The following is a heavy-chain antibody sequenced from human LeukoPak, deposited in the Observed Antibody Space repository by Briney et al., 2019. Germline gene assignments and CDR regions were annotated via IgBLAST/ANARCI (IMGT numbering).Heavy chain of an antibody. D-gene: IGHD5-12*01. CDR3: ARVKRAWLRGPGYDY. CDR1: GYTFTSYG. V-gene: IGHV1-18*01. Sequence: ASVKVSCKASGYTFTSYGTSWVRQAPGQGLEWMGWISAYNGNTNYAQKLQGRVTMTTDTSTSTAYMELRSLRSDDTAVYYCARVKRAWLRGPGYDYWGQGTLVTVSS. CDR2: ISAYNGNT. J-gene: IGHJ4*02.